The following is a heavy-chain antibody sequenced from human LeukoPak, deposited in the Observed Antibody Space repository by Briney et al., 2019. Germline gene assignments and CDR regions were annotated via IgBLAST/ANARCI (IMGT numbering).Heavy chain of an antibody. CDR1: GGSFSGNY. Sequence: PSETLSLTCALSGGSFSGNYWSWIRQALGKGLEWIGEINYNGHTNYNPSLESRVTISIDTSKNQFALALNSVTAADTAIYFCAVLMRQYGMDVWGQGTTVLVSS. CDR3: AVLMRQYGMDV. CDR2: INYNGHT. D-gene: IGHD4-11*01. V-gene: IGHV4-34*01. J-gene: IGHJ6*02.